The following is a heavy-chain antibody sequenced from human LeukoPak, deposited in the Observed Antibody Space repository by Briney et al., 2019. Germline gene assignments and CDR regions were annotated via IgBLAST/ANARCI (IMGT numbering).Heavy chain of an antibody. V-gene: IGHV4-59*08. D-gene: IGHD2-2*01. J-gene: IGHJ4*02. CDR3: ARVSYQEGVDY. CDR1: GGSISSYY. Sequence: SETLSLTCTVSGGSISSYYWSWVRQPPGKGLEWIGYIYYSGSTNYNPSLTSRVTISVDTSKNQFSLKLSFVTAADTAVYYCARVSYQEGVDYWGQGTLVTVSS. CDR2: IYYSGST.